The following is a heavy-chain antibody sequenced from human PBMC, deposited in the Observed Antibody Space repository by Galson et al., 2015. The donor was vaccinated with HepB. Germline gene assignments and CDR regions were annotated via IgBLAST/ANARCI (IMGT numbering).Heavy chain of an antibody. CDR2: ISWNSGSI. V-gene: IGHV3-9*01. Sequence: SLRLSCAASGLTFDNYAMHWVRQAPGKGLEWVSGISWNSGSIGYADSVKGRFTISRDNAKNSLYLQMNSLRAEDTAFYYCANSPGYSGYHREFHYWGQGTLVTVSS. CDR3: ANSPGYSGYHREFHY. CDR1: GLTFDNYA. D-gene: IGHD5-12*01. J-gene: IGHJ4*02.